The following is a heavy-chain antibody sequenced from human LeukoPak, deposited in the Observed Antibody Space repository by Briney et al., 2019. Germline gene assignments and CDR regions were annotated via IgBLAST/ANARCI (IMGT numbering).Heavy chain of an antibody. CDR1: GFTFTSSA. Sequence: SVKVSCKASGFTFTSSAMQWVRQARGQRLEWIGWIVVGSGNTNYAQKFQERVTITRDMSTSTAYMELSSLRSEDTAVYYCAAETNLPDIVVVPALVPGMDVWGQGTTVTVSS. CDR3: AAETNLPDIVVVPALVPGMDV. CDR2: IVVGSGNT. V-gene: IGHV1-58*02. D-gene: IGHD2-2*01. J-gene: IGHJ6*02.